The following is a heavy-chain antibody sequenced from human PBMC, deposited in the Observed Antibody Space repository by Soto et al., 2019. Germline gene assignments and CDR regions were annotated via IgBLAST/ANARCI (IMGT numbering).Heavy chain of an antibody. V-gene: IGHV1-18*01. CDR3: ARVGALSRPLYSGSYYEGAY. Sequence: ASVKVSCKASGYTFTSYGISWVRQAPGQGLEWMGWISAYNGNTNYAQKLQGRVTMTTDTSTSTAYMELRSLRSDDTAVYYCARVGALSRPLYSGSYYEGAYWGQGTLVTVSS. CDR1: GYTFTSYG. CDR2: ISAYNGNT. D-gene: IGHD1-26*01. J-gene: IGHJ4*02.